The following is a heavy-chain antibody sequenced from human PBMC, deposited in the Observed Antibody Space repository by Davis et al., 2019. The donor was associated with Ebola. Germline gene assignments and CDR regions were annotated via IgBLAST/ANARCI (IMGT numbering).Heavy chain of an antibody. CDR1: GGSISSYY. Sequence: PSETLSLTCTVSGGSISSYYWSWIRQPPGKGLEWIGYIYYSGSTNYNPSLKSRVTISVDTSKNQFSLKLSSVTAADTAVYYCAKSSGTIFGVARRGHAFDIWGQGTMVTVSS. V-gene: IGHV4-59*01. CDR2: IYYSGST. J-gene: IGHJ3*02. CDR3: AKSSGTIFGVARRGHAFDI. D-gene: IGHD3-3*01.